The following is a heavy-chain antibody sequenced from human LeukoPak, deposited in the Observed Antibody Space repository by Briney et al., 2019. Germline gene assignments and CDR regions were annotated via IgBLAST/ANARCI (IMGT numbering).Heavy chain of an antibody. CDR1: GYTFTDYF. J-gene: IGHJ6*03. CDR3: ARGGWPLYYYYMDV. D-gene: IGHD6-19*01. Sequence: ASVKVSCKASGYTFTDYFMHWVRQAPGQGLEWVGWINPNSGGTNYAHKFQGRVTMTRDTSISTAYMELSRLRSDDTAVYYCARGGWPLYYYYMDVWGKGTTVTISS. CDR2: INPNSGGT. V-gene: IGHV1-2*02.